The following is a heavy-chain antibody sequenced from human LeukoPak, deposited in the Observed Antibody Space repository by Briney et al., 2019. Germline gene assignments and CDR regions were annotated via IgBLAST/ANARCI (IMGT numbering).Heavy chain of an antibody. Sequence: GGSLRLFCAVSGFSVSSYGMSWVRQAPGRGLEWISTINVNGDTKYYADSVRGRFIISRDNSENTLYLQMNSLRAEDTAVYYCARGISNYYDSSGPTYYFDYWGQGALVTVSS. D-gene: IGHD3-22*01. V-gene: IGHV3-23*01. J-gene: IGHJ4*02. CDR3: ARGISNYYDSSGPTYYFDY. CDR1: GFSVSSYG. CDR2: INVNGDTK.